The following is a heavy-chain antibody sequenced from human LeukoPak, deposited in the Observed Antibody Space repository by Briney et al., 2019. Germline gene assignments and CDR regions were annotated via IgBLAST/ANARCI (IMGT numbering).Heavy chain of an antibody. D-gene: IGHD6-13*01. CDR2: ISGGGATT. CDR3: AKSTGYSTTGRDFDS. CDR1: GFXFSSYA. V-gene: IGHV3-23*01. Sequence: GGSLRLSCAASGFXFSSYAISWVRQAPGKGLEWVSDISGGGATTFYADSLKGRFTISRDNSKNTLYLQLSSLRAEDTAVYYCAKSTGYSTTGRDFDSWGRGTLVTVSS. J-gene: IGHJ4*02.